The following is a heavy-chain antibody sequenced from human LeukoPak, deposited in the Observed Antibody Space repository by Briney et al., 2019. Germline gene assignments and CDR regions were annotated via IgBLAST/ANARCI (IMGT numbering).Heavy chain of an antibody. CDR2: INHSGST. D-gene: IGHD6-19*01. V-gene: IGHV4-34*01. Sequence: SETLSLTCTVSGGSISSYYWSWIRQPPGKGLEWIGEINHSGSTNYNPSLKSRVTISVDTSKNQFSLKLSSVTAADTAVYYCARLGLSIAVAGTVSWFDPWGQGTLVTVSS. CDR3: ARLGLSIAVAGTVSWFDP. J-gene: IGHJ5*02. CDR1: GGSISSYY.